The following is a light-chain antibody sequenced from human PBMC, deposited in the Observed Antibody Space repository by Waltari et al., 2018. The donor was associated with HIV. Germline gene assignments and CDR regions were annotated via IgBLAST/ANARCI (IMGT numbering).Light chain of an antibody. J-gene: IGLJ2*01. CDR3: SSYTSATIVF. V-gene: IGLV2-14*01. Sequence: QSALTQPASVSGSPGQSITIPCLGTTRTIVSSNSVSWYQHHPGKAPNLLIRELMYRPSGVSSRFSASKSGNTASLTISGLLSEDEAIYYCSSYTSATIVFFGGGTRVTVL. CDR1: TRTIVSSNS. CDR2: ELM.